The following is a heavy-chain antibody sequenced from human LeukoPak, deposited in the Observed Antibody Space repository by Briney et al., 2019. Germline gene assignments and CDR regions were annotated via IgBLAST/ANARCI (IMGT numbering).Heavy chain of an antibody. CDR1: GYTLTELS. CDR3: ATGLFFQVDTAMATVPYSDY. J-gene: IGHJ4*02. Sequence: APVKVSCKVSGYTLTELSMHWVRQAPGKGLEWMGGFDPEDGETIYAQKFQGRVTMTEDTSTDTAYMELSSLRSEDTAVYYCATGLFFQVDTAMATVPYSDYWGQGTLVTVSS. D-gene: IGHD5-18*01. CDR2: FDPEDGET. V-gene: IGHV1-24*01.